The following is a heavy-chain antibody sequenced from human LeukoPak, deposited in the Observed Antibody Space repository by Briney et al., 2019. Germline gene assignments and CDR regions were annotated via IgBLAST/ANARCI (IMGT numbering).Heavy chain of an antibody. V-gene: IGHV4-31*03. Sequence: SETLSLTCTVSGGSISSGGYYWSWIRQHPGKGLVWIGYIYYSGSTYYNPSLKSRVTISVDTSKNQFSLKLSSVTAADTAVYYCARARVPAAIWGVYFDYWGQGTLVTVSS. CDR2: IYYSGST. CDR1: GGSISSGGYY. J-gene: IGHJ4*02. CDR3: ARARVPAAIWGVYFDY. D-gene: IGHD2-2*02.